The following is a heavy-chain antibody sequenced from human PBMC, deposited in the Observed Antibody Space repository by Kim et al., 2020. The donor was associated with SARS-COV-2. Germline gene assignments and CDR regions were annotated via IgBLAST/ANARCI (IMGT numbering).Heavy chain of an antibody. D-gene: IGHD1-1*01. CDR3: GTTIMSPNTILPLHY. J-gene: IGHJ4*02. Sequence: ASVKVSCKASGYIFTDYYIHWVRQAPGQGLEWMGWINPNSGGTNYAQKFQGRVTMTRDTSVSAAHMEVTRLRSDDTALYYCGTTIMSPNTILPLHYWGRGTLVTVHS. CDR2: INPNSGGT. V-gene: IGHV1-2*02. CDR1: GYIFTDYY.